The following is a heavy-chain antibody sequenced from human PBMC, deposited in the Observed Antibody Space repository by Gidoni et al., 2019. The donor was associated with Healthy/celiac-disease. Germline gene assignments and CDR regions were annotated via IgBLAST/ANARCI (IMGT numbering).Heavy chain of an antibody. Sequence: QVQLVQSGAEVKKPGASVKVSCKASGYTFTSYYMHWVRQAPGQGLEWMGIIHPSGGSTSYAQKFQGRVTMTRDTSTSTVYMELSSLRSEDTAVYYCARDGGQWLVANWFDPWGPGNPGHRLL. V-gene: IGHV1-46*01. D-gene: IGHD6-19*01. CDR3: ARDGGQWLVANWFDP. J-gene: IGHJ5*02. CDR2: IHPSGGST. CDR1: GYTFTSYY.